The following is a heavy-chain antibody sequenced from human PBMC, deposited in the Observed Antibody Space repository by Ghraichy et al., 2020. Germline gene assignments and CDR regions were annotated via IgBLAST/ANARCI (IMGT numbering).Heavy chain of an antibody. CDR1: GFTFSSYG. Sequence: GGSLRLSCAASGFTFSSYGMHWVRQAPGKGLEWVAVISYDGSNKYYADSVKGRFTISRDNSKNTLYLQMNSLRAEDTAVYYCAKALVVYAIRAYYYYGMDVWGQGTTVTVSS. D-gene: IGHD2-8*02. V-gene: IGHV3-30*18. J-gene: IGHJ6*02. CDR2: ISYDGSNK. CDR3: AKALVVYAIRAYYYYGMDV.